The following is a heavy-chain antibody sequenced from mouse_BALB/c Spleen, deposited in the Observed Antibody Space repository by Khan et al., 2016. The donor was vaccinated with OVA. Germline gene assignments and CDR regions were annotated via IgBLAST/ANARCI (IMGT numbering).Heavy chain of an antibody. V-gene: IGHV1S136*01. D-gene: IGHD1-1*01. CDR1: GYTFTSYV. Sequence: EVQLKESGPELVKPGASVKMSCKASGYTFTSYVMHWVKQKPRQGLEWIGYISPNSDGSKYNEKFRGKATLTSDKSSSTAYMELSSLTSEDYAVSYCFRSLWYCGCAYEGFAYWGQGTLVTVSA. CDR2: ISPNSDGS. CDR3: FRSLWYCGCAYEGFAY. J-gene: IGHJ3*01.